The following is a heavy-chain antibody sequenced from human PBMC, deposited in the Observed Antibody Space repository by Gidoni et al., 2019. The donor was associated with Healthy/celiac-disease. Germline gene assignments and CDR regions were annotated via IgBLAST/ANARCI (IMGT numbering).Heavy chain of an antibody. CDR2: IRSKAYGGTT. D-gene: IGHD7-27*01. Sequence: EVQLVESGGGLVQPGRSLRLSCTASGFTFGDYAMSWVRQAPGKGLEWVGFIRSKAYGGTTEYAASVKGRFTISRDDSKSIAYLQMNSLKTEDTAVYYCTRGGDYYFDYWGQGTLVTVSS. J-gene: IGHJ4*02. CDR3: TRGGDYYFDY. CDR1: GFTFGDYA. V-gene: IGHV3-49*04.